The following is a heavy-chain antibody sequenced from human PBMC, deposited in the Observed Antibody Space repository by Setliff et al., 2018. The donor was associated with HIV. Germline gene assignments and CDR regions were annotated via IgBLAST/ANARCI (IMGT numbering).Heavy chain of an antibody. CDR1: GFTFSSYW. V-gene: IGHV3-7*03. CDR3: VRGSSGLAV. Sequence: PGGSLRLSCAASGFTFSSYWMGWVRQAPGKGPEWVANIKEDGTEIYYVDSVRGRFTISRDNPKNSLYLQMNSLRAEDSAVYYCVRGSSGLAVWGKGTTVTVSS. CDR2: IKEDGTEI. D-gene: IGHD5-12*01. J-gene: IGHJ6*04.